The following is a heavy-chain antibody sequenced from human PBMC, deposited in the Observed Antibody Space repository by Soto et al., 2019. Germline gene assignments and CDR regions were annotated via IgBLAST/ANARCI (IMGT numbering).Heavy chain of an antibody. CDR3: ARGYDYLWGSYRNDAFDI. D-gene: IGHD3-16*02. V-gene: IGHV1-69*13. CDR2: IIPIVRTA. J-gene: IGHJ3*02. CDR1: GGTFSSYT. Sequence: EASVKVSCKASGGTFSSYTISWVRQAPGQGLEWMGGIIPIVRTANYAQKFQGRVTITADGSTSTAYMELRSLRSNDTAVYYCARGYDYLWGSYRNDAFDIWGQGTMVTVSS.